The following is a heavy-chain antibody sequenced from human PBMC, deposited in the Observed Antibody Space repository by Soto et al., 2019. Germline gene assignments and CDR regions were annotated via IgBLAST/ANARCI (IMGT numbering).Heavy chain of an antibody. Sequence: PGGSLRLSCAVSGFSFGTYTVNWVRQAPGMGLEWVSGLSDSVGTTHYAYSVKGRFTISRDKSKNTLYLQMNNLRAEDTAVYYCEKNLLGGRLQSTFDLWGQGTQVTVYS. J-gene: IGHJ4*02. V-gene: IGHV3-23*01. CDR2: LSDSVGTT. CDR1: GFSFGTYT. D-gene: IGHD2-21*01. CDR3: EKNLLGGRLQSTFDL.